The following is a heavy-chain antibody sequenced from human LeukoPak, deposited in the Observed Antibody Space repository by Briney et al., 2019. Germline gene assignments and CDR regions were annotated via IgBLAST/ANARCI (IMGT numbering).Heavy chain of an antibody. CDR3: ARDWRWELQGGFDP. D-gene: IGHD1-26*01. J-gene: IGHJ5*02. V-gene: IGHV4-61*02. CDR1: GGSISSGSYY. Sequence: SETLSLTCTVSGGSISSGSYYWSWIRQPAGKGLEWIGRIYTSGSTNYNPSLKSRVTISVDTSKNQFSLKLSSVTAAGTAVYYCARDWRWELQGGFDPWGQGTLVTVSS. CDR2: IYTSGST.